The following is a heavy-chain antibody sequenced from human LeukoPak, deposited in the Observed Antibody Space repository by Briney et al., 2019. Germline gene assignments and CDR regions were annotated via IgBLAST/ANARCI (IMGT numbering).Heavy chain of an antibody. J-gene: IGHJ4*02. CDR2: IYRGGET. D-gene: IGHD2-15*01. V-gene: IGHV3-53*01. Sequence: GGSLRLSCAASGFTVSSNYLSWVRQAPGKGLEWVSAIYRGGETYYADSVKGRFTISRDNSKNTLYLQMNSLRAEDTAVYYCARAQYCSGGGCYGDYWGQGTLVTVSS. CDR1: GFTVSSNY. CDR3: ARAQYCSGGGCYGDY.